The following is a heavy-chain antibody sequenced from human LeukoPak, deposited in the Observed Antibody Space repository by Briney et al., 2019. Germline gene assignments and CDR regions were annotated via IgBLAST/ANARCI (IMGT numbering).Heavy chain of an antibody. V-gene: IGHV3-23*01. J-gene: IGHJ4*02. CDR3: ARAHDYGDYLLDY. Sequence: PGGSLRLSCAASGFTFSSYAMSWVRQAPGKGLEWVSAISGSGGSTYYADSVKGRFTISRDNSKNTLYLQMNSLRAEDTAVYYCARAHDYGDYLLDYWGQGTLVTVSS. D-gene: IGHD4-17*01. CDR2: ISGSGGST. CDR1: GFTFSSYA.